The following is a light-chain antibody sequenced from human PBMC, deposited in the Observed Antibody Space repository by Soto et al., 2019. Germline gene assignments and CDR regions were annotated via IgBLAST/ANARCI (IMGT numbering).Light chain of an antibody. J-gene: IGKJ1*01. V-gene: IGKV1-9*01. CDR3: QQLNSYPWT. Sequence: DIQMTQSPSSLSAYVADRVTITCRASQSITMYLNWYRQKSGKAPKLLIYAASTLQSGVPSRFSGSGSGTEFTLTISSLQPEDFATYYCQQLNSYPWTFGQGTKVDI. CDR2: AAS. CDR1: QSITMY.